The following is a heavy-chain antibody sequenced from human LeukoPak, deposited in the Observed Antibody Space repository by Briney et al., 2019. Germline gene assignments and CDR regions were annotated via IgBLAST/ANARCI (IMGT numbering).Heavy chain of an antibody. J-gene: IGHJ6*02. Sequence: ASVKVSCNASGYTFTSYYMHWVRQAPGQGLEWMGIINPSGGSTSYAQKFQGRVTMTRDTSTSTVYMELSSLRSEDTAVYYCAKGPRADYYYYGMDVWGQGTTVTVSS. V-gene: IGHV1-46*01. CDR1: GYTFTSYY. CDR2: INPSGGST. CDR3: AKGPRADYYYYGMDV.